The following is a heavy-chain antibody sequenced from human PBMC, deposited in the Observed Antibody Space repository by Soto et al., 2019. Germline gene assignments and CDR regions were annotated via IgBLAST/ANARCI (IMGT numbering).Heavy chain of an antibody. CDR3: AGVRGDYYYGMDV. Sequence: QLQLQESGPGLVKPSETLSLTCTVSGGSISSSSYYWGWIRQPPGKGLEWIGSIYYSGSTYYNPSLKSRVTISVDTSKNQFSRKLSSVTAADTAVYYCAGVRGDYYYGMDVWGQGTTVTVSS. CDR1: GGSISSSSYY. V-gene: IGHV4-39*01. CDR2: IYYSGST. J-gene: IGHJ6*02. D-gene: IGHD3-10*02.